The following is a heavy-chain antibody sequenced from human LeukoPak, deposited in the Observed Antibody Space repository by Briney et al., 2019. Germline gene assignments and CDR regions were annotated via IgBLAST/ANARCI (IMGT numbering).Heavy chain of an antibody. V-gene: IGHV3-53*01. CDR1: GFTVSSNY. CDR2: IYSGGST. CDR3: ARDESGYGTFDY. D-gene: IGHD6-25*01. Sequence: PGGPLRLSCAASGFTVSSNYMSWVRQAPGKGLEWVSVIYSGGSTYYADSVKGRFTISRDNSKSTLSLQMNSLRAEDTAVYYCARDESGYGTFDYWGQGTLVTVSS. J-gene: IGHJ4*02.